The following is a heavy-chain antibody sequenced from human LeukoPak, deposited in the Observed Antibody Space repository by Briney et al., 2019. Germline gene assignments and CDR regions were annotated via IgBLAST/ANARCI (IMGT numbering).Heavy chain of an antibody. CDR2: MNQDGSAK. Sequence: GGSLRLSCAASGVTFSDSWMSWVRQAPGKGLEWVANMNQDGSAKGYVDSVKGRFTISRDSARNSLYLQMSSLRPEDTAVYYCATYTHWVAGDVWGQGTTVAVSS. CDR1: GVTFSDSW. J-gene: IGHJ6*02. CDR3: ATYTHWVAGDV. V-gene: IGHV3-7*01. D-gene: IGHD3-16*01.